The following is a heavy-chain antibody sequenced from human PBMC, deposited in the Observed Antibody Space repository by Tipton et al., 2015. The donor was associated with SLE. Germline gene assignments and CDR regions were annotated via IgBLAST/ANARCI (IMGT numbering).Heavy chain of an antibody. CDR3: ARGLRITMNRPIFDY. J-gene: IGHJ4*02. CDR1: GDSISSGDYY. D-gene: IGHD3-22*01. CDR2: INHSGST. Sequence: TLSLTCTVSGDSISSGDYYWNWIRQPPGKGLEWIGVINHSGSTSCNPSLKSRVTISVDTSKNQFSLKLSSVTAADTAVYYCARGLRITMNRPIFDYWGQGTLVTVSS. V-gene: IGHV4-39*07.